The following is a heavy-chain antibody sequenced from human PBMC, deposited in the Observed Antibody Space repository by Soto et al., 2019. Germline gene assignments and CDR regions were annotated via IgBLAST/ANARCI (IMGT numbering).Heavy chain of an antibody. J-gene: IGHJ5*02. V-gene: IGHV4-59*08. Sequence: SETLSLTCTVSGGSISSYYWSWIRQPPGKGLEWIGYIYYSGSTNYNPSLKSRVTISVDTSKNQFSLKLSSVTAADTAVYYCARSFGEQWLSPTTRFDPWGQGTLVTVSS. D-gene: IGHD6-19*01. CDR2: IYYSGST. CDR3: ARSFGEQWLSPTTRFDP. CDR1: GGSISSYY.